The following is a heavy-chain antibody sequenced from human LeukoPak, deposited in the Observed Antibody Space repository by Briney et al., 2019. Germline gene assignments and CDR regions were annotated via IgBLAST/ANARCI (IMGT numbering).Heavy chain of an antibody. CDR1: GGSISSSDYY. CDR2: IYYSGST. V-gene: IGHV4-30-4*01. Sequence: PSETLSLTCTVSGGSISSSDYYWSWIRQPPGKGLEWIGYIYYSGSTYYNPSLKSRVTISVDTSKNQFSLKLSSVTAADTAVYYCARSYNWNDGFDYWGQGTLVTVSS. J-gene: IGHJ4*02. D-gene: IGHD1-20*01. CDR3: ARSYNWNDGFDY.